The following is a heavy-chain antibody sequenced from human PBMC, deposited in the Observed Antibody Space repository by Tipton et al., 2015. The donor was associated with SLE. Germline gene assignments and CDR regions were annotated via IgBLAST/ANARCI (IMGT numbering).Heavy chain of an antibody. J-gene: IGHJ4*02. D-gene: IGHD3-22*01. CDR1: GFTFSSYA. Sequence: SLRLSCAASGFTFSSYAMHWVRQAPGKGLEWVAVISYDGSNKYYADSVKGRFTISRDNSKNTLYLQMNSLRAENTAVYYCAKDGLRGYYDSSGHFDYWGQGTLVTVSS. CDR2: ISYDGSNK. V-gene: IGHV3-30-3*01. CDR3: AKDGLRGYYDSSGHFDY.